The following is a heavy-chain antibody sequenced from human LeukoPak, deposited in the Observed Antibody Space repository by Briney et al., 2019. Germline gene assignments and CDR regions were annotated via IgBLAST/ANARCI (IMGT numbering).Heavy chain of an antibody. V-gene: IGHV3-30-3*01. CDR3: ARDGLTGRTDGTLDH. J-gene: IGHJ4*02. CDR2: ILYDGSKK. CDR1: GFTFSHYS. Sequence: AGGSLRLSCVAPGFTFSHYSLHWVRQAPGKGLEWVTLILYDGSKKYYTDSVRGRFTISRDDSKNTLYLQMNSLRPEDTAIYYCARDGLTGRTDGTLDHWGQGTLVTVSS. D-gene: IGHD1-20*01.